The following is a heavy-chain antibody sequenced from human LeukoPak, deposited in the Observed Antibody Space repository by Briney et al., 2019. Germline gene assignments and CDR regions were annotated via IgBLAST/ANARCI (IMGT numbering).Heavy chain of an antibody. CDR1: GFTFTSYW. CDR3: ARVLEGDDAFDI. Sequence: PGGSLRLSCAASGFTFTSYWMHWVRQAPGKGLVWVSRSNADGSSTSYADSVKGRFTISRDNAKNTLYLQMNSLRAEDTAVYYCARVLEGDDAFDIWGQGTMVTVSS. J-gene: IGHJ3*02. CDR2: SNADGSST. D-gene: IGHD3-3*01. V-gene: IGHV3-74*01.